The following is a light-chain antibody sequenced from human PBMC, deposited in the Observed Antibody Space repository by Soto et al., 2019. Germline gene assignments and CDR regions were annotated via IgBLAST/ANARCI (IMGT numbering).Light chain of an antibody. Sequence: QSVLTQPASVSGSPGQSITISCSGTSNEVGSYYLVSWYQHHPGKAPELMIYEDIKRTSGVSNRFSGSKSGNTASLTISGLQAEDEADYFCCSYAGRSTPYVFGTGTKVTVL. J-gene: IGLJ1*01. CDR2: EDI. V-gene: IGLV2-23*01. CDR1: SNEVGSYYL. CDR3: CSYAGRSTPYV.